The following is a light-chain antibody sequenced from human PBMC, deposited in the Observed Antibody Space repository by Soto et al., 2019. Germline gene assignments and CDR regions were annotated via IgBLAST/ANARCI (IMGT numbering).Light chain of an antibody. CDR1: QSVTSNY. Sequence: EMVLTQSPGTLYLSPGERATLSCRASQSVTSNYLAWYQQKPGQAPRLLIYGASRRATAIPDRFSGSGSGTDFTLTISRLEPEDFAVYYCQQYGSSHRTFGQGTKVDIK. CDR3: QQYGSSHRT. V-gene: IGKV3-20*01. CDR2: GAS. J-gene: IGKJ1*01.